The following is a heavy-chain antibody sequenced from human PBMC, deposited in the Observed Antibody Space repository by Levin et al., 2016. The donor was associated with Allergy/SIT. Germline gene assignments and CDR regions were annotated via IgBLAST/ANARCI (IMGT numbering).Heavy chain of an antibody. CDR3: ARGLRGEQDVFDV. Sequence: SVKVSCKTSGGDFSTYAISWVRQAPGQAPEWMGGTIPMFGTSHYGQRFQGRVTITADESTSTAYMELSSLRSDDTAVYYCARGLRGEQDVFDVWGQGTMVTVSS. D-gene: IGHD3-10*01. J-gene: IGHJ3*01. CDR2: TIPMFGTS. CDR1: GGDFSTYA. V-gene: IGHV1-69*13.